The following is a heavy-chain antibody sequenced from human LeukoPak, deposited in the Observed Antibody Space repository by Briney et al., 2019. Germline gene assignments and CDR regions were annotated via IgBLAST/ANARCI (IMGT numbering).Heavy chain of an antibody. CDR1: GGSISSGGYY. V-gene: IGHV4-30-2*01. D-gene: IGHD1-26*01. Sequence: SQTLSLTCTVSGGSISSGGYYWSWIRHPPGKGREWIGYIYHSGSTYYNPSLKSRVTISVDRSKNQFSLKLSSVTAADTAVYYCARRSGSSSLDYWGQGTLVTVSS. CDR3: ARRSGSSSLDY. J-gene: IGHJ4*02. CDR2: IYHSGST.